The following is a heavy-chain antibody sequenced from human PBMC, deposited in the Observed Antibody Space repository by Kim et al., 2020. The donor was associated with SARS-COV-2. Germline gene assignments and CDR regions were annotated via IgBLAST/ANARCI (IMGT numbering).Heavy chain of an antibody. J-gene: IGHJ4*02. Sequence: GGSLRLSCAASGFTFSSYSMNWVRQAPGKGLEWVSYISSSSSTIYYADSVKGRFTISRDNAKNSLYLQMNSLRAEDTAVYYCARQTLLDGYNEVVDYWGQGTLVTVSS. D-gene: IGHD5-12*01. CDR1: GFTFSSYS. V-gene: IGHV3-48*04. CDR3: ARQTLLDGYNEVVDY. CDR2: ISSSSSTI.